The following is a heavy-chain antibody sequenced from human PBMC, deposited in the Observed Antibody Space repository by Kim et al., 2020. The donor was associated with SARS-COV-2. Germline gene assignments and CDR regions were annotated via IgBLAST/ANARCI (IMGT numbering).Heavy chain of an antibody. CDR1: GGTFSSYA. J-gene: IGHJ6*02. CDR3: ARRSGYYTPYYYYYGMDV. Sequence: SVKVSCKASGGTFSSYAISWVRQAPGQGLEWMGGIIPIFGTANYAQKFQGRVTITADESTSTAYMELSSLRSEDTAVYYCARRSGYYTPYYYYYGMDVWGQGTTVTVSS. V-gene: IGHV1-69*13. D-gene: IGHD3-3*01. CDR2: IIPIFGTA.